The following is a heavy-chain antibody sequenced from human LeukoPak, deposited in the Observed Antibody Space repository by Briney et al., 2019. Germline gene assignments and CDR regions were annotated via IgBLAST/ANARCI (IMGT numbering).Heavy chain of an antibody. V-gene: IGHV1-69*05. CDR1: GGTFSSYA. J-gene: IGHJ6*03. D-gene: IGHD3-10*01. CDR2: IIPIFGTA. Sequence: GASVKVSCKASGGTFSSYAISWVRQAPGQGLEWMGGIIPIFGTANYAQKFQGRVTITTDESTSTAYMELSSLRSEDTAVYYCARGEVRGSEYYYYYYMDVWGKGTTVTVSS. CDR3: ARGEVRGSEYYYYYYMDV.